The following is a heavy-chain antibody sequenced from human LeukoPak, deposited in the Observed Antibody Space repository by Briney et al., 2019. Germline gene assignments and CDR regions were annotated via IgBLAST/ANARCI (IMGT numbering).Heavy chain of an antibody. J-gene: IGHJ4*02. CDR2: ISSSSSFI. CDR3: AKDRFPYSSSSRYYFDY. CDR1: GFTFSSYS. V-gene: IGHV3-21*01. D-gene: IGHD6-6*01. Sequence: GGSLRLSCAASGFTFSSYSMHWVRQAPGKGLEWVSAISSSSSFIYYADSVKGRFTISRDNSKNTLYLQMNSLRAEDTAVYYCAKDRFPYSSSSRYYFDYWGQGTLVTVSS.